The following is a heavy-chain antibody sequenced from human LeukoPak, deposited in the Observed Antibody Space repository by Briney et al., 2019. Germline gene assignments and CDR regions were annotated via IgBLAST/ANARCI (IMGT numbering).Heavy chain of an antibody. CDR3: ARETLGDSSGSY. CDR1: GFTFSTSD. V-gene: IGHV3-66*01. D-gene: IGHD3-22*01. Sequence: PGGSLRLSCAASGFTFSTSDMTWVRQAPGKGLEWVSVIYSGGSTYYADSVKGRFTISRDNSKNTLYLQMNSLGAEDTAVYYCARETLGDSSGSYWGQGTLVTVSS. CDR2: IYSGGST. J-gene: IGHJ4*02.